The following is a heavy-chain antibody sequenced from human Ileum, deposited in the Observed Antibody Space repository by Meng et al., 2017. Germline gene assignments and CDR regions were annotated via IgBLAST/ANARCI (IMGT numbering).Heavy chain of an antibody. CDR2: IFYNGDI. J-gene: IGHJ5*02. V-gene: IGHV4-59*11. Sequence: QVKLQESGPGLVKPSETLSLTCTVSGASISAHYWSWIRQPPGKGLECIGYIFYNGDINYNPSLKSRVTISLDTSKSQISLKLTSVTAADTAVYYCARTARVFDPWGQGTLVTVSS. CDR3: ARTARVFDP. CDR1: GASISAHY.